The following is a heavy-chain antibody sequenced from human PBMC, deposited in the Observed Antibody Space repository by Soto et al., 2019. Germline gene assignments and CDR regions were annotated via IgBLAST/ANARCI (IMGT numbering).Heavy chain of an antibody. CDR1: GFSLTTSGMG. CDR2: IYWDDDK. CDR3: AHEEVGATDFDY. J-gene: IGHJ4*02. Sequence: SGPPLVNPTQTLTLTCTFSGFSLTTSGMGVGWIRQPPGKALEWLALIYWDDDKRYSPSLKSRLTITKVTSKNQVVLTMTNMDPVDTATYYCAHEEVGATDFDYWGQGTLVTSPQ. V-gene: IGHV2-5*02. D-gene: IGHD1-26*01.